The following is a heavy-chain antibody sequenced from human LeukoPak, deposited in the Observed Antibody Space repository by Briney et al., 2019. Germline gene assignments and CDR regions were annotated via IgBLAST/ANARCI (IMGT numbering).Heavy chain of an antibody. Sequence: PSETLSLTCTVSGASMRPYYWSWIRQPPGKGLEWIGYIYHSGSKDYNRSLKSRGTISVDPSKNQFSLKLSSVTAADTAVYYCARTNDYGSGSYYPDLWGQGTLVTVSS. CDR3: ARTNDYGSGSYYPDL. CDR1: GASMRPYY. J-gene: IGHJ5*02. D-gene: IGHD3-10*01. V-gene: IGHV4-59*08. CDR2: IYHSGSK.